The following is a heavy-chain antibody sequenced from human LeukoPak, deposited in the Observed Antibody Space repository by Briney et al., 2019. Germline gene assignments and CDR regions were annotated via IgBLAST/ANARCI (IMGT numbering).Heavy chain of an antibody. J-gene: IGHJ4*02. CDR3: AKGHYGSGSWDY. D-gene: IGHD3-10*01. CDR2: ISYDGSNK. CDR1: GFTLSSYG. V-gene: IGHV3-30*18. Sequence: GGSLRLSCAASGFTLSSYGMHWVRQAPGKGLEWVAVISYDGSNKYYADSVKGRFTISRDNSKNTLYLQMNSLRAEDTAVYYCAKGHYGSGSWDYWGQGTLVTVSS.